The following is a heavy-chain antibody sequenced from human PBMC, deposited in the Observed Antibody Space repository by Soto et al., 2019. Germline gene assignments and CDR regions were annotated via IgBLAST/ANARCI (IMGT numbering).Heavy chain of an antibody. J-gene: IGHJ4*02. D-gene: IGHD1-1*01. V-gene: IGHV1-24*01. CDR3: ATTHPKQLTRGGYFDY. CDR2: FDPEDGET. CDR1: GYTLTELS. Sequence: ASVKVSCKVSGYTLTELSMHWVRQAPGKGLEWMGGFDPEDGETTYAQKFQGRVTMTEDTSTDTAYMELSSLRSEDTAVYYCATTHPKQLTRGGYFDYWGQGTLVTVSS.